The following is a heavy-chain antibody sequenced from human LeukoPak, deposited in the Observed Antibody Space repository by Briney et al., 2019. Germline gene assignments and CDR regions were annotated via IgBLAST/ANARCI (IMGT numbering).Heavy chain of an antibody. D-gene: IGHD6-13*01. CDR3: ATRYGVAAADFDY. CDR2: FDPEDGET. V-gene: IGHV1-24*01. Sequence: ASVKVSCKVSGYTLTELSMHWVRQAPGKGLEWMGGFDPEDGETIYAQKFQGRVTMIEDTSTDAAYMELSSLRSEDTAVYYCATRYGVAAADFDYWGQGTLVTVSS. CDR1: GYTLTELS. J-gene: IGHJ4*02.